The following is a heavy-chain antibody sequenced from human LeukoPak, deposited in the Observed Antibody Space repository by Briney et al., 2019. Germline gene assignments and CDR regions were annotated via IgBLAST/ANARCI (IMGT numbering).Heavy chain of an antibody. J-gene: IGHJ6*02. CDR2: ISSGSSPI. Sequence: GGSLRLSCAASGFALCSYEVNWVRQAPGRGLEWVSYISSGSSPIYYSDSVKGRFTISRDNAKNSVYLQMDSLRAEDTAVYYCAREGGDVWGQGTTVTVSS. V-gene: IGHV3-48*03. CDR1: GFALCSYE. D-gene: IGHD2-15*01. CDR3: AREGGDV.